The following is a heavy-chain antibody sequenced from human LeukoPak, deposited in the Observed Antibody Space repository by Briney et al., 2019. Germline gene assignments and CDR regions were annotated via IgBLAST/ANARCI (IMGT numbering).Heavy chain of an antibody. CDR1: GGSISNYY. D-gene: IGHD5-24*01. J-gene: IGHJ5*02. CDR3: ARDAGYRSRLNYFDP. V-gene: IGHV4-59*01. Sequence: PSETLSLTCTVSGGSISNYYWSWLRQSPGKELEWIAHVYYTGTTIYSPSLKSRLTVSVDPSKNQFSLNLSSVTAAGTAVYYCARDAGYRSRLNYFDPWGQGTLVTVSS. CDR2: VYYTGTT.